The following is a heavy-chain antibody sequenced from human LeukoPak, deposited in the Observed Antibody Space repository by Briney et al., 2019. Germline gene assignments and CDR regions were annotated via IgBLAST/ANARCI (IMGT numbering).Heavy chain of an antibody. CDR2: INPNSGGT. CDR1: GYTFTGYY. CDR3: ARVIGPEERDAFDI. D-gene: IGHD1-26*01. Sequence: GASVKVSCKASGYTFTGYYMHWVRQAPGQGLEWMGWINPNSGGTNYAQKFQGRVTMTRDTSISTAYMELSRLRSDDTAVYYCARVIGPEERDAFDIWGQGTMVTVSS. V-gene: IGHV1-2*02. J-gene: IGHJ3*02.